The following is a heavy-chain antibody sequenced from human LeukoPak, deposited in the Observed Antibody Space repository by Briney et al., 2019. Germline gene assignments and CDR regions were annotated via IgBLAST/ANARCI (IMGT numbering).Heavy chain of an antibody. J-gene: IGHJ4*02. CDR3: ASLHGYSYGLADS. CDR1: GFTFSDSY. CDR2: ITSTSSNE. Sequence: GRSLRLSCVASGFTFSDSYMSWIRQAPGKGPEWVSYITSTSSNENYADSVKGRFTISRDNAKNSLYLQMNSLRVEDTAVYYCASLHGYSYGLADSWGQGTLVTVSS. V-gene: IGHV3-11*06. D-gene: IGHD5-18*01.